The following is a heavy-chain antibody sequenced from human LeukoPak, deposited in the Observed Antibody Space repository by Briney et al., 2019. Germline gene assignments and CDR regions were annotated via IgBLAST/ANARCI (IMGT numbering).Heavy chain of an antibody. Sequence: ASVKLFCEASGYSFSDCYINWVRQAPGQGPEWMGWINPDSGGTNYAQNFQGRVTMTRDTSITTVYMELSRLRFDDTAVFYCTREARAGNWFDPWGQGTLVTVS. V-gene: IGHV1-2*02. D-gene: IGHD5-12*01. CDR3: TREARAGNWFDP. J-gene: IGHJ5*02. CDR2: INPDSGGT. CDR1: GYSFSDCY.